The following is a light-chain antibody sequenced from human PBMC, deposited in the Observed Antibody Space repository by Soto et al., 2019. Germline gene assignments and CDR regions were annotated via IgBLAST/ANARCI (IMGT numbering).Light chain of an antibody. Sequence: DIQITQSPSTLTASAGVRVNITCRVSQSISSWLAWYQQKPGKAPKLLIYDASSLESGVPSRFSGSGSGTEFTLTIWGLQPEDVATYCGQHWLLGQGTKVDIK. J-gene: IGKJ1*01. CDR2: DAS. CDR1: QSISSW. CDR3: QHWL. V-gene: IGKV1-5*01.